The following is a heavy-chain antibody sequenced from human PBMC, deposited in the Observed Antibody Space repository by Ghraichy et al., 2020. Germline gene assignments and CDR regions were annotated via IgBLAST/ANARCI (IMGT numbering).Heavy chain of an antibody. D-gene: IGHD3-10*01. J-gene: IGHJ4*02. CDR3: AKGRTPYGSGTDF. V-gene: IGHV3-23*01. CDR1: GFTFSSHA. Sequence: GGSLRLSCAASGFTFSSHAMNWVRQASGKGLEWVSSISGSGGSTYYANSVKGRFTISRDNSKDTLFLQMNSLRAEDTAVYYCAKGRTPYGSGTDFWGQGTQVTVSS. CDR2: ISGSGGST.